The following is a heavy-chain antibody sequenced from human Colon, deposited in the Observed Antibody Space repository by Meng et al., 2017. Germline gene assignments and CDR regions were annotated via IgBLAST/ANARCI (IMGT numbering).Heavy chain of an antibody. V-gene: IGHV1-8*01. CDR1: GYTFTTYD. CDR3: ARRIAASGTTLGY. CDR2: MNPNSGNT. Sequence: ASVKVSCKASGYTFTTYDINWVRQATGQGLEWMGWMNPNSGNTGSAQKFQGRVTMTRNTSISTAYMELSNLRSEDTAVYYCARRIAASGTTLGYWGQGTLVTGYS. J-gene: IGHJ4*02. D-gene: IGHD6-13*01.